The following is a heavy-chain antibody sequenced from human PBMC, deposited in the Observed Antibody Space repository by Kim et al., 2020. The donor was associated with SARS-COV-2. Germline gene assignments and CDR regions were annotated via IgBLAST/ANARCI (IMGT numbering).Heavy chain of an antibody. J-gene: IGHJ4*02. CDR2: ISSSSSYI. D-gene: IGHD3-10*01. CDR1: GFTFSSYS. CDR3: ARAGTRTGSSLLGY. Sequence: GGSLRLSCAASGFTFSSYSMNWVRQAPGKGLEWVSSISSSSSYIYYADSVKGRFTISRDNAKNSLYLQMNSLRAEDTAVYYCARAGTRTGSSLLGYWGQGALLTVSS. V-gene: IGHV3-21*01.